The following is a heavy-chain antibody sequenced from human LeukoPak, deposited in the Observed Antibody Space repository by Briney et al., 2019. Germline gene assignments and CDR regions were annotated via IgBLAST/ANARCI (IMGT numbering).Heavy chain of an antibody. CDR2: IYYSGST. Sequence: SETRSLTCTVSGGSISSGGYYWSWIRQHPGKGLEWIGYIYYSGSTYYNPSLKSRVTISVDTSKNQFSLKLSSVTAADTAVYYCARVTMGSSGGSCYDYWGQGTLVTVST. V-gene: IGHV4-31*03. CDR3: ARVTMGSSGGSCYDY. J-gene: IGHJ4*02. CDR1: GGSISSGGYY. D-gene: IGHD2-15*01.